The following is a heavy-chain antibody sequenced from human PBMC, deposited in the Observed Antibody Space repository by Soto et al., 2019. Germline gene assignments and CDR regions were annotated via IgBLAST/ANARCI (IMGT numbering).Heavy chain of an antibody. CDR2: IYSGGST. D-gene: IGHD5-18*01. CDR1: GFTVSSNY. CDR3: ARAVDTAMGRVS. J-gene: IGHJ5*02. Sequence: EVQLVESGGGLIQPGGSLRLSCAASGFTVSSNYMSWVRQAPGKGLEWVSVIYSGGSTYYADSVKGRFTISRDNSKNTRYLQMNSLRAEDTAVYYCARAVDTAMGRVSWGQGTLVTVSS. V-gene: IGHV3-53*01.